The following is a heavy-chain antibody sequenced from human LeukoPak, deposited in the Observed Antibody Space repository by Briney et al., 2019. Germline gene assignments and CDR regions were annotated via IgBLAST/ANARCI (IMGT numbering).Heavy chain of an antibody. V-gene: IGHV4-34*01. CDR3: ARETSQKGAHYMDV. J-gene: IGHJ6*03. Sequence: PSETLSLTCAVYGGSFSGYYWSWIRQPPGKGLEWIGEINHSGSTNYNPSLKSRVTISVDTSKNQFSLRLSSVTAADTAVYYCARETSQKGAHYMDVWGKGTTVTISS. D-gene: IGHD3-16*01. CDR2: INHSGST. CDR1: GGSFSGYY.